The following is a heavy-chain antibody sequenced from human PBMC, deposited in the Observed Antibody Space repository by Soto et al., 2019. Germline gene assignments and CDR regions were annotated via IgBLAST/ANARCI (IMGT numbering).Heavy chain of an antibody. D-gene: IGHD4-17*01. CDR3: ATLYGREGFLQ. CDR1: GGTFSSYT. J-gene: IGHJ1*01. Sequence: QVQLVQSGAEVKKPGSSVKVYCKASGGTFSSYTISWVRQAPGQGVEWMGRIIPIRGIANYAQKFQGRVTNTADKSTSTAYMELSSLRSEDTAVYYCATLYGREGFLQWGQGTLVTVSS. V-gene: IGHV1-69*02. CDR2: IIPIRGIA.